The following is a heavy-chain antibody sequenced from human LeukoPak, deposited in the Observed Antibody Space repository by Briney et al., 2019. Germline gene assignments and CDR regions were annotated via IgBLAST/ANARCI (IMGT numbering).Heavy chain of an antibody. D-gene: IGHD2-15*01. J-gene: IGHJ4*02. CDR3: ARADCSGGSCYFGLPYYFDY. CDR2: INPNSGGT. Sequence: ASVKVSCKASGYTFTGYYMHWVRQAPGQGLEWMGWINPNSGGTNYAQKFQGWVTMTRDTSISTAYMELSRLRSDDTAVYYCARADCSGGSCYFGLPYYFDYWGQGTLVTVFS. V-gene: IGHV1-2*04. CDR1: GYTFTGYY.